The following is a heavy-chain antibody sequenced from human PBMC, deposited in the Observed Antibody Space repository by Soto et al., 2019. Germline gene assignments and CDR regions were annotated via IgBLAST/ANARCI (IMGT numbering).Heavy chain of an antibody. J-gene: IGHJ4*02. V-gene: IGHV4-38-2*01. CDR1: GYPISSGYY. CDR3: ARSSGYVPGGY. Sequence: TLSLTCAVSGYPISSGYYWGWIRQPPGKGLEWIGIIHHSGSTYYNPSLRSRITISVDTSKNQFSLKMPSVTAADTAVYYCARSSGYVPGGYWGQGVLVTVSS. D-gene: IGHD5-12*01. CDR2: IHHSGST.